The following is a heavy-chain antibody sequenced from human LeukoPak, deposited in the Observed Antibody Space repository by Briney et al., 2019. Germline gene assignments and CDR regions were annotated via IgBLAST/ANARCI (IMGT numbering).Heavy chain of an antibody. D-gene: IGHD3-16*02. CDR1: GYSFTSYW. J-gene: IGHJ4*02. V-gene: IGHV5-51*01. Sequence: GESLKISCKGSGYSFTSYWIGWVRQMPGKGLEWMGITYPGDSDTRYSPSFQGQVTISADKSISTAYLQWSSLKASDTAMYYCARLRQIMITFGGVIGPFDYWGQGTLVTVSS. CDR3: ARLRQIMITFGGVIGPFDY. CDR2: TYPGDSDT.